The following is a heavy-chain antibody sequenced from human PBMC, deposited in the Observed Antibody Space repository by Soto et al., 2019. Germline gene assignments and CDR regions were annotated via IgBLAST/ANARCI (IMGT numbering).Heavy chain of an antibody. V-gene: IGHV3-15*01. CDR3: TTADPYGDDFDY. CDR2: IKSKTDGGTT. D-gene: IGHD4-17*01. Sequence: EVQLVESGGGLVKPGGSLRLSCAASGFTFSNAWMSWVRQAPGKGLEWVGRIKSKTDGGTTDYAAPVKGRFTISRDDSKNTLYLQMNSLKTEDTAVYYCTTADPYGDDFDYWGQGTLVTVSS. J-gene: IGHJ4*02. CDR1: GFTFSNAW.